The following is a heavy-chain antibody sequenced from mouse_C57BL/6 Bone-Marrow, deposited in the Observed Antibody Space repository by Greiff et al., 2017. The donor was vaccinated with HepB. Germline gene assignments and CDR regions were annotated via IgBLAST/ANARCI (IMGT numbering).Heavy chain of an antibody. D-gene: IGHD1-1*01. CDR2: INPSTGGT. Sequence: EVHLVESGPELVKPGASVKISCKASGYSFTGYYMNWVKQSPEKSLEWIGEINPSTGGTTYNQKFKAKATLTVDKSSSTAYMQLKSLTSEDSAVYYCARKGGSSLAWFAYWGQGTLVTVSA. CDR1: GYSFTGYY. CDR3: ARKGGSSLAWFAY. J-gene: IGHJ3*01. V-gene: IGHV1-42*01.